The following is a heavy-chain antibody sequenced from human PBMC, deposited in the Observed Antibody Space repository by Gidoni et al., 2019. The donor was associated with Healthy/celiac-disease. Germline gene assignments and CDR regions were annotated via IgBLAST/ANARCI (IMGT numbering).Heavy chain of an antibody. D-gene: IGHD4-17*01. CDR3: ARHLSTVTRRDWYFDL. V-gene: IGHV4-39*01. J-gene: IGHJ2*01. CDR2: IYYSGRT. CDR1: GGSISSSSYY. Sequence: QLQLQESGPGLVKPSETLSLTCTVSGGSISSSSYYWGWIRQPPGKGLEWIGSIYYSGRTYYNPSLKSRVTISVDTSKNQFSLKLSSVTAADTAVYYCARHLSTVTRRDWYFDLWGRGTLVTVSS.